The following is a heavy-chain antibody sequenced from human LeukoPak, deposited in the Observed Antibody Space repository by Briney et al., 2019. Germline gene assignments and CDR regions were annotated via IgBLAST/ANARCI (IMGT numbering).Heavy chain of an antibody. CDR1: GFTFGDYA. Sequence: GGSLRLSCTASGFTFGDYAMSWFRQAPGKGLEWVSAISGSGGSTYYADSVKGRFTISRDNSKNTLYLQMNSLRAEDTAVYYCAKVTVAGILDYWGQGTLVTVSS. CDR3: AKVTVAGILDY. D-gene: IGHD6-19*01. V-gene: IGHV3-23*01. CDR2: ISGSGGST. J-gene: IGHJ4*02.